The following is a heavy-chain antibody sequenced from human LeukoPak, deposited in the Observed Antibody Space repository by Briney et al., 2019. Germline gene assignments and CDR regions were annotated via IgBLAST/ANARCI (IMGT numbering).Heavy chain of an antibody. CDR2: INDDGTST. D-gene: IGHD3-10*01. Sequence: GGSLRLSCAASAFTFSGAWMHWVRQAPGKGLVWVSRINDDGTSTRYADSVKGRFTISRDNAKDTLYLQMNSLRAEDTAVYYCARVYGPGMDEYFHLWGQGTLVTVSS. CDR1: AFTFSGAW. CDR3: ARVYGPGMDEYFHL. J-gene: IGHJ1*01. V-gene: IGHV3-74*01.